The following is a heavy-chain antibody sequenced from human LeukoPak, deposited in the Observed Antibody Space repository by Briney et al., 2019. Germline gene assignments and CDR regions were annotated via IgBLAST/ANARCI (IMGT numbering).Heavy chain of an antibody. D-gene: IGHD3-22*01. CDR1: GFTFSSYW. CDR2: IKQDRSEK. V-gene: IGHV3-7*01. J-gene: IGHJ5*02. CDR3: ARKVGDSSGYYYADNWLDP. Sequence: GGYLRLSCAASGFTFSSYWMSWVPQAPGKGLEWVANIKQDRSEKYYVDSVKVRLTISRDNANHSLYLQMTSLRAEDPAVYYCARKVGDSSGYYYADNWLDPWGQGPLVPVSS.